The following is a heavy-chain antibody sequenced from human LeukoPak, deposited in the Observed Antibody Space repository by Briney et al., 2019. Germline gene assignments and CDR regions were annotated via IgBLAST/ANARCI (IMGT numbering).Heavy chain of an antibody. CDR2: IYYSGST. CDR3: ARLPYCSGTSCYRLDAFDI. V-gene: IGHV4-39*01. J-gene: IGHJ3*02. D-gene: IGHD2-2*02. CDR1: GGPISGSSYY. Sequence: SETLSLTCIVSGGPISGSSYYWGWIRQPPGKGLEWIGSIYYSGSTYYTPSLESRLNISIDTYKNQFSLKLTSVSAADTAVYYCARLPYCSGTSCYRLDAFDIWGQGTMVTVSS.